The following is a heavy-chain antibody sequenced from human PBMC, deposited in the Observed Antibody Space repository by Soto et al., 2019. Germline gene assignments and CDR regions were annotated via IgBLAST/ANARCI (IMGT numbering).Heavy chain of an antibody. D-gene: IGHD2-21*01. CDR1: GYTFTSYY. CDR3: ARDRESIVARAISPAAFGY. CDR2: VNPVDGGT. Sequence: GASVKVSCKASGYTFTSYYIHWVRQAPGQGLQWMGIVNPVDGGTSYAQRLQDRLTLTRDTSTGTVYMELSSLRSDDTAVYYCARDRESIVARAISPAAFGYWGQGTVVTVSS. V-gene: IGHV1-46*01. J-gene: IGHJ4*02.